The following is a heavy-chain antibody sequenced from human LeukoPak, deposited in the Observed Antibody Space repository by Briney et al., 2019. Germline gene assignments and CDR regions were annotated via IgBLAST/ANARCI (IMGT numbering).Heavy chain of an antibody. CDR1: GGSISRSSYF. Sequence: SETLSLTCTVSGGSISRSSYFWGWIRQPPGKGLEWIGSIYYSGSTYYNPSLKSRVTISVDTSNNQFSLKLSSVTAADTAVYYCARHDLWGQGTLVTVSS. V-gene: IGHV4-39*01. J-gene: IGHJ4*02. CDR2: IYYSGST. CDR3: ARHDL.